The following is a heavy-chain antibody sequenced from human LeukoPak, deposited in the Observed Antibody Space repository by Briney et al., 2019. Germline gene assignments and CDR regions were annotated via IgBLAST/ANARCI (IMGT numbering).Heavy chain of an antibody. CDR2: INAHNGNT. D-gene: IGHD3-3*01. V-gene: IGHV1-18*01. J-gene: IGHJ4*02. CDR1: GYTFTSYG. Sequence: ASVKVSCKASGYTFTSYGITWVRQAPGQRLEWMGWINAHNGNTNYAHKVQSRVTMTTDTTTSTAYMELRSLRSDDTAVYYCARFVGGYYYYFDYWGQGSLITVSS. CDR3: ARFVGGYYYYFDY.